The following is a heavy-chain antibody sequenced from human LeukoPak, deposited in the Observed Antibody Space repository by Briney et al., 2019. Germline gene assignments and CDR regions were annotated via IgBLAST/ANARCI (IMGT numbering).Heavy chain of an antibody. V-gene: IGHV1-46*01. CDR3: ARVAFRQTVTNQLDY. Sequence: ASVKVSCKASGYTFTNYYIHWVRQAPGQGLEWMGLINPSGGSTSYAQKFQGRVTMTRDTSTSTVYMELSSLKSEDTAVYYCARVAFRQTVTNQLDYWGQGTLVTVSS. CDR1: GYTFTNYY. J-gene: IGHJ4*02. CDR2: INPSGGST. D-gene: IGHD1-14*01.